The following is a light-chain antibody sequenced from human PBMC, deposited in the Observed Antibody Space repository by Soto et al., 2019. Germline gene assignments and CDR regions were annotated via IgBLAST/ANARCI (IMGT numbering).Light chain of an antibody. Sequence: QSALTQPASVSGSRGQSITISCTGTSSDVGGYNFVSWYQQHPGKAPRLIIYEVSSRPSGVSYRFSGSKSGNTASLTISGLQAEDEADYYCSSYTLRNTLVLFGGGTKLTVL. CDR2: EVS. CDR3: SSYTLRNTLVL. J-gene: IGLJ3*02. CDR1: SSDVGGYNF. V-gene: IGLV2-14*01.